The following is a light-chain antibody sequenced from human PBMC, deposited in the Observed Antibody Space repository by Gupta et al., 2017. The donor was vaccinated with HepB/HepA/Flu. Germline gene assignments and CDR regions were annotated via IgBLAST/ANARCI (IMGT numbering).Light chain of an antibody. CDR1: SIGSYR. Sequence: SYVLTPPPPVSVAPGKTARIPCGGNSIGSYRVNWYQQKPGQAPALVVYDDSDRPSGIHERFSGSNSGNTATLTISSVEAGDEADYYCQVWHRSSDHYVFGSGTKVTVL. V-gene: IGLV3-21*03. CDR2: DDS. J-gene: IGLJ1*01. CDR3: QVWHRSSDHYV.